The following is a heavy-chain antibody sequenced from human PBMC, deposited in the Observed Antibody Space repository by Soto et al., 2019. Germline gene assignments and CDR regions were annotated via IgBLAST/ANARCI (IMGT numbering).Heavy chain of an antibody. CDR3: ARTYGDYVFDY. V-gene: IGHV4-59*01. J-gene: IGHJ4*02. CDR1: GGSISSYY. CDR2: IYYSGST. D-gene: IGHD4-17*01. Sequence: SETLSLTCTVSGGSISSYYWSWTRQPPGKGLEWIGSIYYSGSTNYSPSLKSRVTISVDTSKNQFSLKLSSVTAADTAVYYCARTYGDYVFDYWGQGTLVTVSS.